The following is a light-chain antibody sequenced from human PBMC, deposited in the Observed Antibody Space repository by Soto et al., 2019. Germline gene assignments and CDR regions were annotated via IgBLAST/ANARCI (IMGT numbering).Light chain of an antibody. CDR1: QSISSW. CDR3: QQYNTDSRT. Sequence: DIQITQSPSTLSASLGDRVTITCRASQSISSWLAWYQQKPGKAPKVLIYDASSLESGVPSRFSGSGSGTEFSLSISSLQPDDFATYYCQQYNTDSRTFGQGTKVDI. J-gene: IGKJ1*01. V-gene: IGKV1-5*01. CDR2: DAS.